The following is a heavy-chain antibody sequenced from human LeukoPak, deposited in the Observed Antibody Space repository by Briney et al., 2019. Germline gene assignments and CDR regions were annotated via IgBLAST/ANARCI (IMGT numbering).Heavy chain of an antibody. CDR3: ARRSVSGSYVDY. CDR1: GYTFTKYW. J-gene: IGHJ4*02. Sequence: GESLKISCKGSGYTFTKYWIGWVRQMPGEGLEWMGIIYPGDSDTRYSPSFQGQAIISADKSINTAYLQWSSLKASDSAIYYCARRSVSGSYVDYWGQGTLVTVSS. V-gene: IGHV5-51*01. D-gene: IGHD3-10*01. CDR2: IYPGDSDT.